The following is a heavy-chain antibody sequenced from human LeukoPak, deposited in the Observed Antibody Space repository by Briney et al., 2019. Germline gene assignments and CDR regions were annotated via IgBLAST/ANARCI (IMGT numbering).Heavy chain of an antibody. J-gene: IGHJ4*02. CDR1: GFTFSNAW. Sequence: PGGSLRLSCAASGFTFSNAWVSWVRQAPGKGLEWVGRIKSKTDGGTTDYAAPVKGRFTISRVDSKNTLYLQMNSVKTEDTAVYYCTTDIVGTIRIFDYWGQGTLVTVSS. D-gene: IGHD5-12*01. V-gene: IGHV3-15*01. CDR3: TTDIVGTIRIFDY. CDR2: IKSKTDGGTT.